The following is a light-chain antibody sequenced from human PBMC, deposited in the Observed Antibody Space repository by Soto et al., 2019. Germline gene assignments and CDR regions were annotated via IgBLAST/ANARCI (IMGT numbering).Light chain of an antibody. V-gene: IGLV2-8*01. Sequence: QSALTQPPSASGSPGQSVTISGTGTRSDIGSYNYVSWYQQHPGRAPKLIIYQLTQRPSGVPDRFSGSRSGYTASLIVSGLQAEDEADYYCLSYAGNDLHVFGTGTKLTVL. CDR3: LSYAGNDLHV. CDR2: QLT. CDR1: RSDIGSYNY. J-gene: IGLJ1*01.